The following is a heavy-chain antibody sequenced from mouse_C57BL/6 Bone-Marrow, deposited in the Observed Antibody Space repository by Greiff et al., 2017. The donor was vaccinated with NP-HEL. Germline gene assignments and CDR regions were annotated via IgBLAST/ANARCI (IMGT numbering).Heavy chain of an antibody. D-gene: IGHD5-1*01. V-gene: IGHV5-12*01. J-gene: IGHJ3*01. CDR3: ARSPEYAY. CDR1: GFTFSDYY. Sequence: EVKLMESGGGLVQPGGSLKLSCAASGFTFSDYYMYWVRQTPEKRLEWVAYISNGGGSTYYPDTVKGRFTISRDNAKNTLYLQMSRLKSEDTAMYYCARSPEYAYWGQGTLVTVSA. CDR2: ISNGGGST.